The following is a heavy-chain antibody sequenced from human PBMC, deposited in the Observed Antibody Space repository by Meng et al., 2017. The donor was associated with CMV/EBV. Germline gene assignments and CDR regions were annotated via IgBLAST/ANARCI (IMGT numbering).Heavy chain of an antibody. Sequence: GESLKISCAASGFTFSDYYMSWIRQAPGKGLEWVSYISSSGSTIYYADSVKGRFTISRDNAKNPLYLQMNSLRAEDTAVYYCARGEVYCSSTSCYTYFDYWGQGTLVTVSS. CDR3: ARGEVYCSSTSCYTYFDY. D-gene: IGHD2-2*02. CDR1: GFTFSDYY. V-gene: IGHV3-11*01. J-gene: IGHJ4*02. CDR2: ISSSGSTI.